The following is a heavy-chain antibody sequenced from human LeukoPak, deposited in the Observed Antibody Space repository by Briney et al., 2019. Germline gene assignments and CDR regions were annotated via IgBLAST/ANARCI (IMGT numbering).Heavy chain of an antibody. V-gene: IGHV1-2*02. CDR2: INPNSGGT. Sequence: ASVKVSCKASGYTFTGYYMHWVRQAPGHGLEWMGWINPNSGGTNYAQKFQGRVTMTRDTSISTAYMELSRLRSDDTAVYYCAMKGYSYGFGAFDIWGQGTMVTVSS. CDR1: GYTFTGYY. J-gene: IGHJ3*02. CDR3: AMKGYSYGFGAFDI. D-gene: IGHD5-18*01.